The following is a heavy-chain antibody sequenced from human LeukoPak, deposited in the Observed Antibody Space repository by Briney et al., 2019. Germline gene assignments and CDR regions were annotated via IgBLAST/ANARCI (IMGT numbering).Heavy chain of an antibody. CDR3: ARGFPPRRNYDSSGYYSYYFDY. V-gene: IGHV1-18*01. CDR1: GYTFNTYG. CDR2: ISAYNGHT. D-gene: IGHD3-22*01. J-gene: IGHJ4*02. Sequence: ASVKVSCKASGYTFNTYGITWVRQGPGQGLEWMGWISAYNGHTQSAQKVQGRVTMTTDTSTNTAYMELRSLRSDDTAVYYCARGFPPRRNYDSSGYYSYYFDYWGQGTLVTVSS.